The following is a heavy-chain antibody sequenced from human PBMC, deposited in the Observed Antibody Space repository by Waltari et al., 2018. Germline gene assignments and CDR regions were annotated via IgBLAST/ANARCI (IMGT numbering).Heavy chain of an antibody. D-gene: IGHD3-3*01. J-gene: IGHJ4*02. CDR1: GGHISSYY. V-gene: IGHV3-21*01. CDR3: ARAWLFWSEGYFDY. Sequence: VQLQESGPGLVKPSETLSLTCTVSGGHISSYYWSWIRQPAGKGLEWVSSISSSSSYIYYADSVKGRFTISRDNAKNSLSLQMNSLRAEDTAVYYCARAWLFWSEGYFDYWGQGTLVTVSS. CDR2: ISSSSSYI.